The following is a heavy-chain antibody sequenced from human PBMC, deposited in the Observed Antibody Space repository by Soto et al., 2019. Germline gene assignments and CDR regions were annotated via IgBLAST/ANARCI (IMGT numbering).Heavy chain of an antibody. CDR1: GFTFDDYA. J-gene: IGHJ6*02. Sequence: EVQLVESGGGLVQPGRSLRLSCAASGFTFDDYAMHWVRQAPGKGLEWVSGISWNSGSIGYADSVKGRFTISRDNAKNSXFLQMNRLRAEDTALYYCAKDMGRLEPDLGSYGMDVWGQGTTVTVSS. D-gene: IGHD1-1*01. V-gene: IGHV3-9*01. CDR2: ISWNSGSI. CDR3: AKDMGRLEPDLGSYGMDV.